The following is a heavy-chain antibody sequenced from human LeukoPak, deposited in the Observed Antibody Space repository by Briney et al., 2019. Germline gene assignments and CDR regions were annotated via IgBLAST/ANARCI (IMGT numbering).Heavy chain of an antibody. CDR3: GRLARSAWYAVDY. D-gene: IGHD6-19*01. V-gene: IGHV3-7*01. CDR2: ILPDGSEK. CDR1: DFTFSFYW. Sequence: GGSLRLSCAASDFTFSFYWMTWVRQAPGEGLEWVANILPDGSEKYYLDSVKGRFTISRDNPTNSLYLQINSLRAEDTALYYCGRLARSAWYAVDYWGQGTLVTVSS. J-gene: IGHJ4*02.